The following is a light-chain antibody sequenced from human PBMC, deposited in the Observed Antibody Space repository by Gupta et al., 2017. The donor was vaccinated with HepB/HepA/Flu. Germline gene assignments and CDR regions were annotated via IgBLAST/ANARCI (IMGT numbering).Light chain of an antibody. J-gene: IGKJ2*01. CDR2: AAS. CDR1: QSISSY. V-gene: IGKV1-39*01. Sequence: DIQMTQSPSSLSASVGDRVTITCRASQSISSYLNWYQQKPGKVPKLLIYAASSLQSGVPSRFSGSGSGTDFTLTISSLQPEDFATYYCQQSYSTPYTFGQRTKLEIK. CDR3: QQSYSTPYT.